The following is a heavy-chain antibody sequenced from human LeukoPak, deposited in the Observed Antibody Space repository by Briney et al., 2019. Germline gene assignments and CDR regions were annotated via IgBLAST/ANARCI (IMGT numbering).Heavy chain of an antibody. Sequence: GGSLRLSCAASGFTFSSYSMNWVRQAPGKGLEWVSSISSSSSYIYYADSVKGRFTISRDNAKNSLYLQMNSLRAEDTAVYYCARDQKYSGGHDAFDIWGQGTMVTVSS. D-gene: IGHD6-19*01. J-gene: IGHJ3*02. CDR1: GFTFSSYS. CDR2: ISSSSSYI. CDR3: ARDQKYSGGHDAFDI. V-gene: IGHV3-21*01.